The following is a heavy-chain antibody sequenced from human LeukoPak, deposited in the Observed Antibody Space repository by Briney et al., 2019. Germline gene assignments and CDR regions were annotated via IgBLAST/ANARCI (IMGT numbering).Heavy chain of an antibody. CDR1: GYSFPNYW. D-gene: IGHD6-13*01. CDR3: ARTIGSWGDFDD. CDR2: IYPGDSDT. V-gene: IGHV5-51*01. Sequence: GESLKISCLGSGYSFPNYWIAWVRQMPGKGLEWMGIIYPGDSDTRYSPSFQGQVTISADKSISAAYLQWSSLKASDTAVYYCARTIGSWGDFDDWGQGTLVTVSS. J-gene: IGHJ4*02.